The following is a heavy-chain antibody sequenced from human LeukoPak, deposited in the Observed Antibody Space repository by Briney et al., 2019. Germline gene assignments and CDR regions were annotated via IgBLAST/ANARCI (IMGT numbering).Heavy chain of an antibody. CDR1: GGSISSGGYY. CDR2: IYYSGST. CDR3: ARPPGGPSRYMDV. Sequence: SETLSLTCTVSGGSISSGGYYWSWIRQPPGKGLEWIGYIYYSGSTYYNPSLKSRVTISVDTSKNQFSLELSSVTAADTAVYYCARPPGGPSRYMDVWGKGTTVTVSS. V-gene: IGHV4-31*03. D-gene: IGHD2-2*01. J-gene: IGHJ6*03.